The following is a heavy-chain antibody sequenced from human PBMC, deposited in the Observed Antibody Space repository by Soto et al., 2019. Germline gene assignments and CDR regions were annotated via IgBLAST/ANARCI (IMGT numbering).Heavy chain of an antibody. D-gene: IGHD1-7*01. Sequence: SVKVSCKASGGTFSSYTISWVRQAPGQGLEWMGRIIPILGIANYAQKFQGRVTITADKSTSTAYMELSSLRSEDTAVYYCAIERDKHPGLELRYWGQGTLVTVSS. J-gene: IGHJ4*02. CDR2: IIPILGIA. V-gene: IGHV1-69*04. CDR3: AIERDKHPGLELRY. CDR1: GGTFSSYT.